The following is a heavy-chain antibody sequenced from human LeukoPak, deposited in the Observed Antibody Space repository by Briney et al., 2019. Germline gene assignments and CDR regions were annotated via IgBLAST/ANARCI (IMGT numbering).Heavy chain of an antibody. CDR3: ARGIRFLDSTFDI. CDR2: IIPIFGTA. Sequence: SVKVSCKASGGTFSSYAISWVRQAPGQGLEWMGGIIPIFGTANYAQKFQGRVTITTDESTSTAYMELSSLRSEDTAVYYCARGIRFLDSTFDIWGQGTMVTVSS. CDR1: GGTFSSYA. V-gene: IGHV1-69*05. J-gene: IGHJ3*02. D-gene: IGHD3-3*01.